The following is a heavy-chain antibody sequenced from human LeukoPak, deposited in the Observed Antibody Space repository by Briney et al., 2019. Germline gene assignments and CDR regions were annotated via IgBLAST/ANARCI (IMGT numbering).Heavy chain of an antibody. Sequence: ASVKVACKASGYTFSSYDINWVRQATGQGLEWMGWMNANSGNTGYAQKFQGRVTMTRSTSISTAYMELSSLRSDDTAVYYCARGASRSFDYWGQGTLVTVSS. CDR2: MNANSGNT. J-gene: IGHJ4*02. CDR3: ARGASRSFDY. CDR1: GYTFSSYD. V-gene: IGHV1-8*01.